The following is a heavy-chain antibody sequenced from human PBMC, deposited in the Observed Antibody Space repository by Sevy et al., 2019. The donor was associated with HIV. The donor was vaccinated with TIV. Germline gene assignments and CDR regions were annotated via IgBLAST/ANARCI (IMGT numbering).Heavy chain of an antibody. Sequence: GGSLRLSCAASGFTFSSYAMSWVRQAPGKGLEWVSAISGSGGSTYYADSVKGRFTISRDNSKNSLYLQMNSLRAEDTAVYYCAKDLIAARFPDAFDIWGQGTMVTVSS. J-gene: IGHJ3*02. D-gene: IGHD6-6*01. CDR2: ISGSGGST. V-gene: IGHV3-23*01. CDR1: GFTFSSYA. CDR3: AKDLIAARFPDAFDI.